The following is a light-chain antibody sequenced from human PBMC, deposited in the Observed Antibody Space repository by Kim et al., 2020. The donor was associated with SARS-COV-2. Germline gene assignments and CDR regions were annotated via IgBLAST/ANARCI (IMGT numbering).Light chain of an antibody. Sequence: GQSVTISSTGTTSDVGGYNYVACYQQHPGKAPNLLIYEVSKRPSGVPDRFSGSKSGNTASLTVSGRQAEDEADYYCSSYAGSNNYVFGTGTKVTVL. V-gene: IGLV2-8*01. CDR1: TSDVGGYNY. J-gene: IGLJ1*01. CDR2: EVS. CDR3: SSYAGSNNYV.